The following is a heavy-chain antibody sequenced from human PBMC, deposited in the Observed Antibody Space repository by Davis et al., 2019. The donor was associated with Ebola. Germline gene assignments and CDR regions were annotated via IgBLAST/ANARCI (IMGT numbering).Heavy chain of an antibody. CDR1: NVPISNFY. J-gene: IGHJ5*02. D-gene: IGHD3-3*01. CDR3: ATGGVDDFWIVSWFDP. V-gene: IGHV4-59*01. Sequence: MPSETLSLTCSVSNVPISNFYWSWIRQTPGKGLEWIAYIDYSGDVYSSPSLANRVSMSADTSKNQVSLKLRSVTAADTATYYCATGGVDDFWIVSWFDPWGQGIPVIVSS. CDR2: IDYSGDV.